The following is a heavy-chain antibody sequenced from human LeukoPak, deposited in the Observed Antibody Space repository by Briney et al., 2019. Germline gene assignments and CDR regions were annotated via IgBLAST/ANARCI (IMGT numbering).Heavy chain of an antibody. CDR3: ARARGYSSGCDY. V-gene: IGHV3-53*01. CDR2: IYSGGGT. Sequence: GGSLRLSCAASGFIVSSNYMSWVRQAPGKGLEWVSVIYSGGGTYYADSVKGRFTISRDNSKNTLYLQMNSLRVEDTAVYYCARARGYSSGCDYWGQGTLVTVSS. D-gene: IGHD5-18*01. CDR1: GFIVSSNY. J-gene: IGHJ4*02.